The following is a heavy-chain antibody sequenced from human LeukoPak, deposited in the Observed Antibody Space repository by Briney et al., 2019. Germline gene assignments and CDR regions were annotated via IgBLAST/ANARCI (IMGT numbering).Heavy chain of an antibody. J-gene: IGHJ4*02. CDR1: GGSFSGYY. D-gene: IGHD2/OR15-2a*01. CDR3: ARAXSTALYYYFDY. V-gene: IGHV4-34*01. Sequence: SETLSLTCAVYGGSFSGYYWSWIRQPPGKGLEWIGEINHSGSTNYNPSLKSRVTISVDTSKNQFSLKLSSVTAADTAVYYCARAXSTALYYYFDYWGQGTLVTVSS. CDR2: INHSGST.